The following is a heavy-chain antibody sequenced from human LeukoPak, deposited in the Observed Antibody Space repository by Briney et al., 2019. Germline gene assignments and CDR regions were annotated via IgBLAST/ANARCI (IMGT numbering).Heavy chain of an antibody. CDR3: ARRATSRGLDY. J-gene: IGHJ4*02. Sequence: GASVKVSCKASGYTFTSYYMHWVRQAPGQGLEWMGIINPSGGSTSYAQKFQGRVTMTRDMSTSTVYMELSSLRSEDTAAYYCARRATSRGLDYWGQGTLVTVSS. D-gene: IGHD5-12*01. CDR2: INPSGGST. V-gene: IGHV1-46*01. CDR1: GYTFTSYY.